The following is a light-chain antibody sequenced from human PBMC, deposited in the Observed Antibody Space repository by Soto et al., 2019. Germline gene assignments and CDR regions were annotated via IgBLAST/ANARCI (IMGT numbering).Light chain of an antibody. V-gene: IGKV3-11*01. CDR1: QSISDY. J-gene: IGKJ4*01. CDR2: DAS. CDR3: QQRSDWPSA. Sequence: IVLTQSPDTLSLSPGETATLSCRASQSISDYLAWYQQKPGQAPRLLIYDASNRATGIPGRFSGGGSGTSFSLTISSLEAEDFAIYYCQQRSDWPSAFGGGTRVEIK.